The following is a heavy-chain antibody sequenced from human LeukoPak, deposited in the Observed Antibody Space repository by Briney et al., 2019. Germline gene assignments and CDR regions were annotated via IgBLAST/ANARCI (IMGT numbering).Heavy chain of an antibody. D-gene: IGHD3-10*01. CDR1: GFTFSDHC. V-gene: IGHV3-72*01. CDR3: ARESGGGVLGYFDL. J-gene: IGHJ2*01. CDR2: TRNKANSYTT. Sequence: GGSLRLSCAASGFTFSDHCMDWVRQAPGKGLEWVGRTRNKANSYTTEYAASVKGRFTIPRDDSKKSLYLQMNSLKTEDTAVYYCARESGGGVLGYFDLWGRGTLVSVSS.